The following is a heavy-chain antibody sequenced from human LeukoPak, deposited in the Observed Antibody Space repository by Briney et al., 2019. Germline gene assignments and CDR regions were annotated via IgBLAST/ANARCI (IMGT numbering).Heavy chain of an antibody. CDR3: ARQVGCSGGNCYYFDY. D-gene: IGHD2-15*01. Sequence: PSETLSLTCSASGGSISSYSWNWIRQPPGKGLEWIGYIYYSGTTNYNPSLKSRVTISVDTSKNQFSLNLSSVTAADTAVYYCARQVGCSGGNCYYFDYWGQGTLVTVSS. CDR1: GGSISSYS. CDR2: IYYSGTT. J-gene: IGHJ4*02. V-gene: IGHV4-59*01.